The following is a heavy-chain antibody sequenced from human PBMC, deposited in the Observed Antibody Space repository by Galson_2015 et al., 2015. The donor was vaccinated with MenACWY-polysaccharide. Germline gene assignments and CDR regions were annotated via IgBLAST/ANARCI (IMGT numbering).Heavy chain of an antibody. Sequence: SLRLSCAASGFDFTRYSMNWVRQAPGKGLEWLSYITGSSETIYYADSVKGRFTISRDNAQKSLVLQLRSLTVEDTAVYYCARERSTVIADSNGMDVWGPGTAVTVSS. CDR1: GFDFTRYS. J-gene: IGHJ6*02. CDR3: ARERSTVIADSNGMDV. V-gene: IGHV3-48*01. CDR2: ITGSSETI. D-gene: IGHD2-21*01.